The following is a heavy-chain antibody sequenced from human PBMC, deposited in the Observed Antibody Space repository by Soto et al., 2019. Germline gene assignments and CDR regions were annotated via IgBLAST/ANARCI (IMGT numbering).Heavy chain of an antibody. CDR3: AKDIWQQLAPCPLDY. CDR2: ISWNSGSI. CDR1: GFTFDDYA. J-gene: IGHJ4*02. D-gene: IGHD6-13*01. Sequence: PGGSLRLSCAVSGFTFDDYATHWVRQVPGKGLEWVSGISWNSGSIGYADSGKRRFTISRDNAKNSLYLQMNSLRAEDTALYYCAKDIWQQLAPCPLDYWGQGTLVTVSS. V-gene: IGHV3-9*01.